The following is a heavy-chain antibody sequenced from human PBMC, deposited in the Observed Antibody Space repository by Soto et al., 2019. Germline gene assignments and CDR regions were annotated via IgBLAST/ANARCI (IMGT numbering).Heavy chain of an antibody. Sequence: SETLSLTCTVSGGSISSYYWSWIRQPAGKXLEWIGRIYTSGSTNYNPSLKSRVTMSVDTSKNQFSLKLSSVTAADTAVYYCAREGATMVRGVIITPYYYYGMDVWGQGPTVTVSS. CDR3: AREGATMVRGVIITPYYYYGMDV. CDR2: IYTSGST. J-gene: IGHJ6*02. V-gene: IGHV4-4*07. CDR1: GGSISSYY. D-gene: IGHD3-10*01.